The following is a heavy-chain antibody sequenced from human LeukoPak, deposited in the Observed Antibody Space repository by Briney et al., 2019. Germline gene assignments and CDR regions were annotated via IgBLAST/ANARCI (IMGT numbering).Heavy chain of an antibody. Sequence: SETLSLTCTVSGGSISSSSYYWGWIHQPPGKGLEWIGSIYYSGSTYYNPSLKSRVTISVDTSKNQFSLKLSSVTAADTAVYYCAHGSGSSPLRYWGQGTLVTVSS. J-gene: IGHJ4*02. CDR3: AHGSGSSPLRY. V-gene: IGHV4-39*01. D-gene: IGHD3-10*01. CDR2: IYYSGST. CDR1: GGSISSSSYY.